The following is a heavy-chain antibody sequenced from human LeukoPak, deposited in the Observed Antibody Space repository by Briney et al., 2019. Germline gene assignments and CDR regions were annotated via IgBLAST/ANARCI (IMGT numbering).Heavy chain of an antibody. V-gene: IGHV5-51*01. Sequence: GESLKISCKGSGYSFTSYWIGWVRQMPRKGLEWMGIIYPGDSDTRYSPSFQGQVTISADKSISTAYLQWSSLKASDTAMYYCARRVTMVRGVYYFDYWGQGTLVTVSS. D-gene: IGHD3-10*01. J-gene: IGHJ4*02. CDR3: ARRVTMVRGVYYFDY. CDR2: IYPGDSDT. CDR1: GYSFTSYW.